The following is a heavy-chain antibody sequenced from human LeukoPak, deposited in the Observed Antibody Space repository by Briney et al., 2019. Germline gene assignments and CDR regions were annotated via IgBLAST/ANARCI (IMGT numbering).Heavy chain of an antibody. Sequence: ASVKVSCKASGYTFTSYGISWVRQAPGQGGEWMGWISAHNGNTNYAQKLQGTLTMTKNTSTSTAYMELRSLRSDDTAVYYCARRMVIPAFDIWGQGTMVTVSS. V-gene: IGHV1-18*01. J-gene: IGHJ3*02. D-gene: IGHD4-23*01. CDR1: GYTFTSYG. CDR2: ISAHNGNT. CDR3: ARRMVIPAFDI.